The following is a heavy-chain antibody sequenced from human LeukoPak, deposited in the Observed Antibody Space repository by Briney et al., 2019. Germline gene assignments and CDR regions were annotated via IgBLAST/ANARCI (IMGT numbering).Heavy chain of an antibody. CDR2: MNPNSGNT. CDR3: ARGHPLGYCSGGSCSPHYYYYYGMDV. CDR1: GYTFTSYD. V-gene: IGHV1-8*01. J-gene: IGHJ6*02. D-gene: IGHD2-15*01. Sequence: ASVKVSCKASGYTFTSYDINWVRQATGQGLEWMGWMNPNSGNTGYAQKFQGRVTMTRNTSISTAYMELSSLRSEDTAVYYCARGHPLGYCSGGSCSPHYYYYYGMDVWGQGTTVTVSS.